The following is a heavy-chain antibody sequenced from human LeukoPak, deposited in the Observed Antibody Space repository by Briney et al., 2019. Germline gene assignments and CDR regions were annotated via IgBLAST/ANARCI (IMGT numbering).Heavy chain of an antibody. CDR3: AKQWRGTGDAFAF. V-gene: IGHV3-48*01. D-gene: IGHD3/OR15-3a*01. J-gene: IGHJ3*01. CDR2: ISSSSSSI. Sequence: GGSLRLSCAASGFTFSTYSMNWVRQAPGKGLEWVSFISSSSSSIYYADSVKGRFTISRDNSKNTLYLQMNSLRAEDTAVYYCAKQWRGTGDAFAFWGQGTMVIVS. CDR1: GFTFSTYS.